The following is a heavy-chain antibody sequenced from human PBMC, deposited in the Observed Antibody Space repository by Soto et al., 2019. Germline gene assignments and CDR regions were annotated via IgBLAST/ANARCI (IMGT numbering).Heavy chain of an antibody. D-gene: IGHD2-8*01. CDR3: AKVSRMGSAIDFDY. Sequence: QVQLVQSGAELKKPGASVKVSCKASGYTFSNYDMNWVRQATGQGHERIGWVNHNNGDTGYAQKFQGRVTLTTDISTTTAYMELTSVRSEDTAIYYCAKVSRMGSAIDFDYWGQGTLITVSS. CDR2: VNHNNGDT. J-gene: IGHJ4*02. CDR1: GYTFSNYD. V-gene: IGHV1-8*01.